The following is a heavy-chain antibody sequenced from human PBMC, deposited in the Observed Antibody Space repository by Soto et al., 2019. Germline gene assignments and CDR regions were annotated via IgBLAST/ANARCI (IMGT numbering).Heavy chain of an antibody. J-gene: IGHJ4*02. CDR1: GFTFSNYG. D-gene: IGHD3-22*01. V-gene: IGHV3-33*03. Sequence: GGSLRLSCAASGFTFSNYGMHWVRQAPGKGLEWVAAISNDGGNKYYADSVKGRFTISRDNSKNTLYLQMNSLRAEDTAVYYCAKDPGYYYDSSGYFDYWGQGTLVTVSS. CDR3: AKDPGYYYDSSGYFDY. CDR2: ISNDGGNK.